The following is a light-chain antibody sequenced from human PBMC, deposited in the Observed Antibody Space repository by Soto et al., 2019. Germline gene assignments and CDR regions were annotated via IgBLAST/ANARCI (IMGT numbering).Light chain of an antibody. J-gene: IGKJ1*01. V-gene: IGKV3-20*01. CDR1: QSVSISY. Sequence: EIVLMPSPGTLSLSPGESATLSCRASQSVSISYLAWYQQKPGQAPRLLIYGASSRATGIPDRFSGSGSGTDFTLTISRLEPEDFAVYYCQQYGSSPRTFGQGTKVDIK. CDR3: QQYGSSPRT. CDR2: GAS.